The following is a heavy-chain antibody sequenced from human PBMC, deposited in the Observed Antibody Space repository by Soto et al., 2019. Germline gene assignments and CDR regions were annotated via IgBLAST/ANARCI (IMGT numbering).Heavy chain of an antibody. CDR3: AREGRGKKAGYNGLVSLGY. CDR1: GSRFSNYV. J-gene: IGHJ4*02. D-gene: IGHD2-2*02. CDR2: IIPIFIST. Sequence: GASVKVSCKVSGSRFSNYVISWVRQAPGHGLEWLGRIIPIFISTKYAQSFQGRVTITADKSTSTASLELSSLRSDDTAVYYCAREGRGKKAGYNGLVSLGYWGQGTLVTVSS. V-gene: IGHV1-69*06.